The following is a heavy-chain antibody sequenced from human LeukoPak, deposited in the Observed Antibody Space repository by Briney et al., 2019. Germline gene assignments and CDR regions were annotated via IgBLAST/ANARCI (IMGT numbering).Heavy chain of an antibody. CDR2: ISPNGGGT. Sequence: PGGSLRLSCAASGLTFSSHAMSWVRQAPGKGLEWVSAISPNGGGTYYADSVKGRFTISRDNSKSTLYLQMSSLRAGDTAVYYCATHIQFSCSAIDSWGQGTLVTVSS. CDR3: ATHIQFSCSAIDS. CDR1: GLTFSSHA. V-gene: IGHV3-23*01. J-gene: IGHJ4*02. D-gene: IGHD4-11*01.